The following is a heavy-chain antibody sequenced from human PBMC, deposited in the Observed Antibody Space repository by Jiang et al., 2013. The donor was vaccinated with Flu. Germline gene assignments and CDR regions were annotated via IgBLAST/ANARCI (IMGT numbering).Heavy chain of an antibody. Sequence: CAASGFTFSSYSMNWVRQAPGKGLEWVSSISSSSSYIYYADSVKGRFTISRDNAKNSLYLQMNSLRAEDTAVYYCAREPPQQLVWDYGMDVWGQGTTVTVSS. CDR2: ISSSSSYI. CDR1: GFTFSSYS. D-gene: IGHD6-13*01. V-gene: IGHV3-21*01. CDR3: AREPPQQLVWDYGMDV. J-gene: IGHJ6*02.